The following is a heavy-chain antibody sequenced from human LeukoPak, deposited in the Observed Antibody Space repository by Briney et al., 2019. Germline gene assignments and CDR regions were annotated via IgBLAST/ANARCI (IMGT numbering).Heavy chain of an antibody. Sequence: GGSLRLSCAASGFTFSSYAMHWVRQAPGKGLEYVSAISSNGGSTYYANSVKGRFTISRDNSKNTLYLQMGSLRAEDMAVYYCVGVGVGRVPAATIYYMDVWGKGTTVTVSS. CDR2: ISSNGGST. V-gene: IGHV3-64*01. CDR1: GFTFSSYA. J-gene: IGHJ6*03. CDR3: VGVGVGRVPAATIYYMDV. D-gene: IGHD2-2*01.